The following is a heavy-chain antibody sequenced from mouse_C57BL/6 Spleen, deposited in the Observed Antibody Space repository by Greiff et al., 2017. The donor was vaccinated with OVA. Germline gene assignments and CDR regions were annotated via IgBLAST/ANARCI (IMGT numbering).Heavy chain of an antibody. D-gene: IGHD1-1*01. CDR1: GYTFTSYG. CDR2: IYPRSGNT. V-gene: IGHV1-81*01. Sequence: VKLVESGAELARPGASVKLSCKASGYTFTSYGISWVKQRTGQGLEWIGEIYPRSGNTYYNEKFKGKATLTADKSSSTAYMELRSLTSEDSAVYFCARLSTTVVATGYFDYWGQGTTLTVSS. J-gene: IGHJ2*01. CDR3: ARLSTTVVATGYFDY.